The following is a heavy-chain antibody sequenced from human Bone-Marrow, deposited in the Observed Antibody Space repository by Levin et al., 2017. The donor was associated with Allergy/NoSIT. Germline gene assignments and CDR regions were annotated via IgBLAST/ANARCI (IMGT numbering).Heavy chain of an antibody. Sequence: PGGSLRLSCAASGFTFSTYGMHWVRQAPGKGLEWVAVISHDGSQKYYADSVKGRFTISRDNSKNTLYLQTNSLRAEDTAVYHCAKDQYAGDDGSGGDAFDIWGQGTMVTVSS. D-gene: IGHD3-10*01. CDR2: ISHDGSQK. V-gene: IGHV3-30*18. J-gene: IGHJ3*02. CDR3: AKDQYAGDDGSGGDAFDI. CDR1: GFTFSTYG.